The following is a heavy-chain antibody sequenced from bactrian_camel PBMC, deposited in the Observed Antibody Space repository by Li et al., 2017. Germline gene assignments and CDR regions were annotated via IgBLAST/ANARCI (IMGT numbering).Heavy chain of an antibody. CDR2: ITRGGKK. CDR1: GFKFADSE. CDR3: AADEYNLGLARSYTY. D-gene: IGHD5*01. J-gene: IGHJ4*01. V-gene: IGHV3S55*01. Sequence: VQLVESGVGSVQAGRSLRLSCRATGFKFADSEMAWYRQAPGGDCELVSSITRGGKKDYADSVKGRFTISRDNAKNTLYLQMNSLKVEDTAMYYCAADEYNLGLARSYTYWGQGTQVTVS.